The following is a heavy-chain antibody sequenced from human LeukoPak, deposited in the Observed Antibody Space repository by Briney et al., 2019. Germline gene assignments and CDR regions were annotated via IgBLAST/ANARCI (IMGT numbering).Heavy chain of an antibody. Sequence: GGSLRLSCLVSEFTVSSNYMNWVRQAPGKGLEWVSVIYGGESTYYAYSVKGRFTISRDNSKNTLYLQMNSLRAEDTAVYYCARGYCSGGSCYLFDYWGQGTLVTVSS. CDR3: ARGYCSGGSCYLFDY. V-gene: IGHV3-53*01. CDR2: IYGGEST. CDR1: EFTVSSNY. D-gene: IGHD2-15*01. J-gene: IGHJ4*02.